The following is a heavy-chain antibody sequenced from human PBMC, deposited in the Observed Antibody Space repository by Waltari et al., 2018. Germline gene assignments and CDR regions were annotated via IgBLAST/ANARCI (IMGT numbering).Heavy chain of an antibody. J-gene: IGHJ4*02. Sequence: QVQLVQSGAEVKKPGASVKVSCKASGYTFTSYAMHWVRQAPGQRLEWMGWSNAGNGNTKYSPEFQGRVTITRDTSASTAYMELSSLRSEDMAVYYCARESRDSSSWYYFDYWGQGTLVTVSS. CDR3: ARESRDSSSWYYFDY. D-gene: IGHD6-13*01. CDR2: SNAGNGNT. V-gene: IGHV1-3*02. CDR1: GYTFTSYA.